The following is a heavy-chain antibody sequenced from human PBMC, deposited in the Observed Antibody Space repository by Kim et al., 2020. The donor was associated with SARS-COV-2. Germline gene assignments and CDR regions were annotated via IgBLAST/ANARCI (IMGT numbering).Heavy chain of an antibody. V-gene: IGHV3-30*01. D-gene: IGHD6-13*01. J-gene: IGHJ5*02. Sequence: DSVKGRFTFSRDNSQNTLYLQMNSLRAEDTAVYYCAGDGSSSWHAGWFDPWGQGTLVTVSS. CDR3: AGDGSSSWHAGWFDP.